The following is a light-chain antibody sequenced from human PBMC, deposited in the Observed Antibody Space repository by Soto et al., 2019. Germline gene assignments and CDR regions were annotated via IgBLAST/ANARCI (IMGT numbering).Light chain of an antibody. V-gene: IGLV1-44*01. CDR3: AAWDGSLNGRV. CDR1: SSNIGSNT. CDR2: SNN. Sequence: QSVLTQPPSASGTPGQRVTISCSGSSSNIGSNTVNWYQQLPGTAPKLLIYSNNQRPSGVPDRFSGSRSGTSASLAISGLKSEDEADYYCAAWDGSLNGRVLGNGTKLTVL. J-gene: IGLJ1*01.